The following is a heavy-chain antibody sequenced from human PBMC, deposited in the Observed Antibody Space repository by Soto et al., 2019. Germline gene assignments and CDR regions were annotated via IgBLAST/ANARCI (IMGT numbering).Heavy chain of an antibody. J-gene: IGHJ6*03. D-gene: IGHD2-2*01. CDR3: QYCYWGNCSSTSCYRHPVLGYYYYMDV. V-gene: IGHV3-73*01. Sequence: PGGSLRLSCAASGFTFSGSAMHWVRPASGKGLEWVGRIRSKANSYATAYAASVKGRFTISRDDSKNTAYLQMNSLKTEDTAVYYCQYCYWGNCSSTSCYRHPVLGYYYYMDVWGKGTTVTVSS. CDR2: IRSKANSYAT. CDR1: GFTFSGSA.